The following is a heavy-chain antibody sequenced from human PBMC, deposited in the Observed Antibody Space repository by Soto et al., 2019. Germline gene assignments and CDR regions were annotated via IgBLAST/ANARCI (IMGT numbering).Heavy chain of an antibody. CDR1: GGSISSYY. D-gene: IGHD3-10*01. CDR2: IYYSGST. CDR3: ARDGNVGYYYGSGSYYHTGDYYYYGMDV. Sequence: SETPSLTCTVSGGSISSYYWSWIRQPPGKGLEWIGYIYYSGSTNYNPSLKSRVTISVDTSKNQFSLKLSSVAAADTAVYYCARDGNVGYYYGSGSYYHTGDYYYYGMDVWGQGTTVTVSS. V-gene: IGHV4-59*01. J-gene: IGHJ6*02.